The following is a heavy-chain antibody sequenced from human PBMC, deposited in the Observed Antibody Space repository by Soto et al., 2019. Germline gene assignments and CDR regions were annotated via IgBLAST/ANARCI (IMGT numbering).Heavy chain of an antibody. CDR1: GGSISSGGYY. V-gene: IGHV4-31*03. CDR2: NYYSGIT. D-gene: IGHD6-6*01. J-gene: IGHJ6*02. CDR3: ARGSSIAGLYYGMDV. Sequence: QVQLQESGPGLVKPSQTLSLTCPVSGGSISSGGYYWTWIRQHPGKGLEWIGYNYYSGITYYNPSLKSRVGISLDTSKNQFCRKLSSVTAADTAVYYCARGSSIAGLYYGMDVWGQGTTVTVSS.